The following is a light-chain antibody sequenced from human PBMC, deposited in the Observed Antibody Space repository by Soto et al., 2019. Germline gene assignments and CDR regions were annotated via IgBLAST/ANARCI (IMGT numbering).Light chain of an antibody. J-gene: IGKJ2*01. CDR1: QNVGTY. V-gene: IGKV3-11*01. Sequence: EIVLTQSPDILSLSPGESATLSCRASQNVGTYLTWFQQKPGQAPRRLIYDASTRVSGIPARFSGSGSGTDFTLTISSLEPEDFAVDYCQQCSKWPMYTFGQGTKLQIK. CDR2: DAS. CDR3: QQCSKWPMYT.